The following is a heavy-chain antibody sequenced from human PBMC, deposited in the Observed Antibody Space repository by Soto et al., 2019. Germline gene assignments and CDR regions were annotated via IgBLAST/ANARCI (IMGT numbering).Heavy chain of an antibody. CDR1: GGTFSSYA. D-gene: IGHD3-10*01. CDR2: IIPIFGTA. V-gene: IGHV1-69*13. CDR3: ARSKGSGSYYNGFDY. J-gene: IGHJ4*02. Sequence: ASVKVSCKASGGTFSSYAISWVLQAPGQGLEWMGGIIPIFGTANCAQKFQGRVTITADESTSTSYMELSSLRSEDTAVYYCARSKGSGSYYNGFDYWGQGTLVTVSS.